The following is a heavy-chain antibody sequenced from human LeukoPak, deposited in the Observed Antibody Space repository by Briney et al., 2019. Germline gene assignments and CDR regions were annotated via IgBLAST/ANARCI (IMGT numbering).Heavy chain of an antibody. CDR1: GGTFSSYA. J-gene: IGHJ4*02. CDR2: IIPIFGTA. D-gene: IGHD1-26*01. V-gene: IGHV1-69*06. Sequence: SVKVSCKASGGTFSSYAISWVRQAPGQGLEWMEGIIPIFGTANYAQKFQGRVTITADKSTSTAYMELSSLRSEDTAVYYCTRPPGSYKNDYWGQGTLVTVSS. CDR3: TRPPGSYKNDY.